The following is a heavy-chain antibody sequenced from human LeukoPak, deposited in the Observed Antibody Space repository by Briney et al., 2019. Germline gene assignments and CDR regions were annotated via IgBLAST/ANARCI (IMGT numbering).Heavy chain of an antibody. CDR3: ARDDNWGFDY. CDR2: IYSGGST. CDR1: GFTVSSNY. Sequence: TGGSLRLSCAASGFTVSSNYMSWVRQAPGKGLEWVSVIYSGGSTYYADSVKGRFTISRDNAKNSLYLQMNSLRAEDTAFYYCARDDNWGFDYWGQGALVTVSS. D-gene: IGHD7-27*01. J-gene: IGHJ4*02. V-gene: IGHV3-53*01.